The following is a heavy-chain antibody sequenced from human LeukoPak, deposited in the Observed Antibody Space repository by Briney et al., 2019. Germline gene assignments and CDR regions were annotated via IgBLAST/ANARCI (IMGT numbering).Heavy chain of an antibody. V-gene: IGHV3-53*01. Sequence: GGSLRLSCAAPGFTVSSNYMSWVRQAPGKGLEWVSVIYSGGSTYYADSVKGRFTISRDNSKNTLYLQMNSLRAEVTAVYYCAKLVNDAFDIWGQGTMVTVSS. D-gene: IGHD1-1*01. J-gene: IGHJ3*02. CDR3: AKLVNDAFDI. CDR2: IYSGGST. CDR1: GFTVSSNY.